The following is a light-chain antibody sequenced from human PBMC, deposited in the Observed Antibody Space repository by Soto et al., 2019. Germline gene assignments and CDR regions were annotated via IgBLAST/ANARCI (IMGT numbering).Light chain of an antibody. V-gene: IGKV3-20*01. Sequence: EIVLTQSPGTLSLSPGERATLSCRASQSVNSAYLAWYQQKPGQAPRLLIYSASSRATGIPDRFSGSGSGTDFTLTISRLEPEDFAVYYCQLYDNSPRYTFGQGTKLEIK. CDR3: QLYDNSPRYT. CDR2: SAS. J-gene: IGKJ2*01. CDR1: QSVNSAY.